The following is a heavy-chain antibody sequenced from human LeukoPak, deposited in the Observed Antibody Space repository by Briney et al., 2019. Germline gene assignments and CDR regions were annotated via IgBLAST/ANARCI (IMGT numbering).Heavy chain of an antibody. V-gene: IGHV3-66*01. CDR1: GFTVSNNF. Sequence: GGSLRLSWAAYGFTVSNNFMNWVRQAPGKGLERVSVIFDVGNTYYADSVKDRFTISRDNSKNTLYLQMNSLRVEDTAVYYCTRDAPAGGKPDPWGQGTLVTVSS. CDR2: IFDVGNT. D-gene: IGHD4-23*01. CDR3: TRDAPAGGKPDP. J-gene: IGHJ5*02.